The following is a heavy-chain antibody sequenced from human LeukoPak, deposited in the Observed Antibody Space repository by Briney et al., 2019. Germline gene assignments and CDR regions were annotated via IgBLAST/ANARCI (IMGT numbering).Heavy chain of an antibody. CDR1: GFTFSTYA. CDR2: ISYDGSNK. Sequence: GRSLRLSCAASGFTFSTYAMHWVRQAPGKGLECVAVISYDGSNKYYADSVKGRFTISRDNAKNSLYLQMNSLRVEDTGVYYCAREYWYRFDPWGQGTLVTVSS. D-gene: IGHD2-8*02. CDR3: AREYWYRFDP. J-gene: IGHJ5*02. V-gene: IGHV3-30*04.